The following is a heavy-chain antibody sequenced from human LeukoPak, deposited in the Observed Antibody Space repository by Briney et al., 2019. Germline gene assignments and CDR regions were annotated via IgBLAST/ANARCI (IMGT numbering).Heavy chain of an antibody. CDR2: IWDDGSNN. CDR1: GFTFSSYG. CDR3: AKDHSTHYYSSGTYGPRGYSDY. V-gene: IGHV3-33*06. J-gene: IGHJ4*02. Sequence: GRSLRLSCAASGFTFSSYGMHWVRQAPGKGLEWVALIWDDGSNNYYADSVKGRFTISRDNSKNTLYLQMNSLRAEDTAVYYCAKDHSTHYYSSGTYGPRGYSDYWGQGTLVTVSS. D-gene: IGHD3-10*01.